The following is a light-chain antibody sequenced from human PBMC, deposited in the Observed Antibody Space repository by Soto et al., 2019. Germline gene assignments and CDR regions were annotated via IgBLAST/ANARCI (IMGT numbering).Light chain of an antibody. CDR1: SRDVGGYNF. CDR3: NSYTTSSPLV. Sequence: QSALTQPASVSGSPGQSITISCTGTSRDVGGYNFVSWYQHHPGKAPRLIIYGVGNRPSGVSNRFSGSKSGNTASLTISGLQAEDEADYYCNSYTTSSPLVFGGGTKLTVL. V-gene: IGLV2-14*01. CDR2: GVG. J-gene: IGLJ3*02.